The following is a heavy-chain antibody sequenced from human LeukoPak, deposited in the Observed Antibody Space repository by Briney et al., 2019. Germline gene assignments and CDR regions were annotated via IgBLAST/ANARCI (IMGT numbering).Heavy chain of an antibody. CDR1: GGTFSSYA. Sequence: GSSVKVSCKASGGTFSSYAISWVRQAPGQGLEWMGRIIPILGIANYAQKFQGRVTITADKSTSTAYMELSSLRSEDTAVYYCARGPGTWIQLWPEPYYFDYWGQGTLVTVSS. V-gene: IGHV1-69*04. J-gene: IGHJ4*02. CDR3: ARGPGTWIQLWPEPYYFDY. CDR2: IIPILGIA. D-gene: IGHD5-18*01.